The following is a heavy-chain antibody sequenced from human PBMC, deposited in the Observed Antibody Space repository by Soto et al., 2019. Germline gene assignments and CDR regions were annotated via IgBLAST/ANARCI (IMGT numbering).Heavy chain of an antibody. CDR1: GYTFTSYY. J-gene: IGHJ6*03. CDR3: AREASGYCSGGSCYSLGYYYYYMDV. CDR2: INPSGGST. D-gene: IGHD2-15*01. V-gene: IGHV1-46*03. Sequence: GASVKVSCKASGYTFTSYYMHWVRQAPGQGLEWMGIINPSGGSTSYAQKFQGRVTMTRDTSTSTVYMELSSLRSEDTAVYYCAREASGYCSGGSCYSLGYYYYYMDVWGKGTTVTVSS.